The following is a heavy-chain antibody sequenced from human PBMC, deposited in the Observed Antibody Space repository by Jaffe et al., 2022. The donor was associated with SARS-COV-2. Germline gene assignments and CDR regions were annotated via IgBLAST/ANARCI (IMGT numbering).Heavy chain of an antibody. Sequence: EVQLVESGGGLVQPGGSLRLSCAASGFTFSSYWMHWVRQAPGKGLVWVSRINSDGSSTSYADSVKGRFTISRDNAKNTLYLQMNSLRAEDTAVYYCARDPHETTFGELWYYYGMDVWGQGTTVTVSS. CDR1: GFTFSSYW. D-gene: IGHD3-10*01. J-gene: IGHJ6*02. V-gene: IGHV3-74*01. CDR3: ARDPHETTFGELWYYYGMDV. CDR2: INSDGSST.